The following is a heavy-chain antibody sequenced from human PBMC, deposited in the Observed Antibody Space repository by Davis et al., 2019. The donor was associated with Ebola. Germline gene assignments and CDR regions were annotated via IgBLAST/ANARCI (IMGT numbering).Heavy chain of an antibody. Sequence: ASVKVSCKASGYTFTSYAMHWVRQAPGQRLEWMGWISAYNGNTNYAQKLQGRVTMTTDTSTSTAYMELRSLRSDDTAVYYCARDYYDSSGYLPYYFDYWGQGTLVTVSS. D-gene: IGHD3-22*01. CDR2: ISAYNGNT. J-gene: IGHJ4*02. CDR3: ARDYYDSSGYLPYYFDY. V-gene: IGHV1-18*01. CDR1: GYTFTSYA.